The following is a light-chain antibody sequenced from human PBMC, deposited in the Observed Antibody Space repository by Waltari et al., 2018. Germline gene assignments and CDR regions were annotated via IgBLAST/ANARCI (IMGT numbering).Light chain of an antibody. V-gene: IGLV6-57*04. CDR3: QSYDSSNPWV. CDR2: ANN. Sequence: NFVLTQPHSVSESPGKTVTISCTRNSGSIASSYVQWHQQGPGRAPMLVIYANNRRPTGVPDRFSGSIDSSSNSASLTISGLKTEDEADYYCQSYDSSNPWVFGGGTKLTVL. J-gene: IGLJ3*02. CDR1: SGSIASSY.